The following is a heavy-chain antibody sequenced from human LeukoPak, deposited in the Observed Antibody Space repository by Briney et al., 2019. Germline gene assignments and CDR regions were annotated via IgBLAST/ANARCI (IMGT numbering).Heavy chain of an antibody. V-gene: IGHV4-39*07. D-gene: IGHD5-12*01. J-gene: IGHJ4*02. Sequence: PSETLSLTCTVSSGSISSSSYYWGWLRQPPGKGLEWIGNIYYDGSTYYTPSLKSRVTISVDTSKNQFSLTLRFVTAADTAVYYCVRSGSYCLNSWGQGTLVTVSS. CDR2: IYYDGST. CDR3: VRSGSYCLNS. CDR1: SGSISSSSYY.